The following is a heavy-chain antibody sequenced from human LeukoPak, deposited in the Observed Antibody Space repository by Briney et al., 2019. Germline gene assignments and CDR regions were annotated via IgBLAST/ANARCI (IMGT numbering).Heavy chain of an antibody. V-gene: IGHV3-21*01. CDR3: ARDFSGGNFNAFDI. Sequence: GGSLRLSCAASGFTFSTYSMNWVRQAPGKGLECVSSITSTSKLIYSAAAVRGRFTISRDNTKNSLYLQMNTLRAEDTAVYYCARDFSGGNFNAFDIWGQGTMVTVSS. CDR2: ITSTSKLI. D-gene: IGHD4-23*01. J-gene: IGHJ3*02. CDR1: GFTFSTYS.